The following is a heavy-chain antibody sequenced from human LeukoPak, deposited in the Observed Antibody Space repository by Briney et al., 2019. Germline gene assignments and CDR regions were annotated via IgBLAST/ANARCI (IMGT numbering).Heavy chain of an antibody. CDR3: TRHLIDY. J-gene: IGHJ4*02. CDR1: GFSFSDAA. CDR2: IRSRASNYAT. Sequence: GRSLRLSCAASGFSFSDAAIHWVRQASGKGLEWVGRIRSRASNYATAYAASVKGRFIISRDESKNTAYLQMSSLRTEDTAIYYCTRHLIDYWGQGTLVTVSS. V-gene: IGHV3-73*01.